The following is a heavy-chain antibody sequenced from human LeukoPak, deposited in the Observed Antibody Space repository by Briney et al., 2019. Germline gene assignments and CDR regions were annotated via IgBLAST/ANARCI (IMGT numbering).Heavy chain of an antibody. J-gene: IGHJ4*02. CDR3: AGRTYSSSWYLSAYYFDY. V-gene: IGHV4-34*01. CDR1: GGSFSGYY. Sequence: SETLSLTCAVYGGSFSGYYWSWIRQPPGKGLEWNGEINHSGSTNYNPSLKSRVTISVDTSKNQFSLKLSSVTAADTAVYYCAGRTYSSSWYLSAYYFDYWGQGTLVTVSS. CDR2: INHSGST. D-gene: IGHD6-13*01.